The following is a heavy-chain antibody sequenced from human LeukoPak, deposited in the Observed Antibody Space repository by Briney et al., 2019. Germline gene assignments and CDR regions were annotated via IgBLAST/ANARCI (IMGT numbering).Heavy chain of an antibody. CDR1: GGSISSSSYY. CDR3: ARVLPSRGIAARPDWFDP. V-gene: IGHV4-39*07. CDR2: IYYSGST. J-gene: IGHJ5*02. Sequence: SETLSLTCTVSGGSISSSSYYWGWIRQPPGKGLEWIGSIYYSGSTYYNPSLKSRVTISVDTSKNQFSLKLSSVTAADTAVYYCARVLPSRGIAARPDWFDPWGQGTLVTVSS. D-gene: IGHD6-6*01.